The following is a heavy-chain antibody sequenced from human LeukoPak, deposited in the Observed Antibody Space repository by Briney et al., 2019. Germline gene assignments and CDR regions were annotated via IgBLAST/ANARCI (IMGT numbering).Heavy chain of an antibody. CDR1: GDSVSSSSAA. D-gene: IGHD4-11*01. J-gene: IGHJ6*02. V-gene: IGHV6-1*01. CDR2: IYYRSKWYN. Sequence: SQTLSLTCAISGDSVSSSSAAWNWIRQSPSRGLEWLGRIYYRSKWYNDYAVSVKGRITINPDTSKNQFSLQLNSVTPEDTAVYYCAKSLTTTNSYYGLDVWGQGTTVTVSS. CDR3: AKSLTTTNSYYGLDV.